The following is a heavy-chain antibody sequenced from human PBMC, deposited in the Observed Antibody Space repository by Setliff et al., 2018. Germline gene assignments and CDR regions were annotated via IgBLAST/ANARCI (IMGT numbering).Heavy chain of an antibody. J-gene: IGHJ5*02. V-gene: IGHV4-61*02. CDR3: AREVNWGPAVAGTDEGFDP. Sequence: SETLSLTCTVSGGSISSGSYYWSWIRQPAGKGLEWIGRIYTSGSTNYNPSLKSRVTISVDTSKNQFSLKLSSVTAADTAVYYCAREVNWGPAVAGTDEGFDPWGQGTLVTVSS. CDR1: GGSISSGSYY. D-gene: IGHD6-19*01. CDR2: IYTSGST.